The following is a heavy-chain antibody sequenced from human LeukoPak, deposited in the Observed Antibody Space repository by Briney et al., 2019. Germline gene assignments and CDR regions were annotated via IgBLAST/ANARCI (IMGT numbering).Heavy chain of an antibody. CDR1: GGSISSGGYY. D-gene: IGHD1-26*01. J-gene: IGHJ4*02. CDR2: IYHSGST. Sequence: SETLSLTCTVSGGSISSGGYYWSWIRQPPGKGLEWIGEIYHSGSTNYNPSLKSRVTISVDKSKNQFSLKLSSVTAADTAVYYCARSALGSYGYWGQGTLVTVSS. V-gene: IGHV4-39*07. CDR3: ARSALGSYGY.